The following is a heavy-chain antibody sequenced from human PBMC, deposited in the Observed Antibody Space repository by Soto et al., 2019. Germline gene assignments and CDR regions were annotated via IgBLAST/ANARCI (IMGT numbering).Heavy chain of an antibody. CDR2: ISGSGGST. V-gene: IGHV3-23*01. D-gene: IGHD1-26*01. Sequence: VQLLESGGGLVQPGGSLRLSCAASGFTFSSYAMSWVRQAQGKGLEWVSAISGSGGSTYYADSVKGRFTISRDNSKNTLYLQINSLRAEVTAVYYGAKVGATTGVDYWGQGTLVTVSS. CDR3: AKVGATTGVDY. CDR1: GFTFSSYA. J-gene: IGHJ4*02.